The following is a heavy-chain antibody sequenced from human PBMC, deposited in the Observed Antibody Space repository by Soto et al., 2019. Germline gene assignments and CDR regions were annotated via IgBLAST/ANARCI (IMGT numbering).Heavy chain of an antibody. D-gene: IGHD3-22*01. J-gene: IGHJ4*02. CDR1: GFTFSSYS. V-gene: IGHV3-21*01. CDR3: ATEWDSSGYYYY. Sequence: GGSLRLSCAASGFTFSSYSMNWVRQAPGKGLEWVSSISSSSSYIYYADSVKGRFTISRDNAKNSLYLQMNSLRAEDTAVYYCATEWDSSGYYYYWGQGTLVTVSS. CDR2: ISSSSSYI.